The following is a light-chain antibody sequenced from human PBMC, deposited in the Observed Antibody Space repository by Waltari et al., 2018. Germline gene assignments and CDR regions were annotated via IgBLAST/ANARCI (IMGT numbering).Light chain of an antibody. CDR2: KAS. CDR1: QSISTW. Sequence: DIQMTQSPSTLSASVGDRVTITCRASQSISTWLAWYQQQPGKAPKLLIYKASRLEGGVPSRFSGSGAGTEFTLTISSLQPDDFATYYCQQYTGPWTFGQGTKVEIK. V-gene: IGKV1-5*03. J-gene: IGKJ1*01. CDR3: QQYTGPWT.